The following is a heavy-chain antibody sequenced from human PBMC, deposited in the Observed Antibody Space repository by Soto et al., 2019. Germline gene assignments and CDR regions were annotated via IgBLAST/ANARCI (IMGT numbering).Heavy chain of an antibody. D-gene: IGHD3-10*01. CDR2: INHSGST. Sequence: SETLSLTCAVYGGSFSGYYWSWIRQPPGKGPEWIGEINHSGSTNYNPSLKSRVTISVDTSKNQFSLKLSSVTAADTAVYYCARGPLTMVRGIINWGQGTLVTVSS. CDR1: GGSFSGYY. CDR3: ARGPLTMVRGIIN. V-gene: IGHV4-34*01. J-gene: IGHJ4*02.